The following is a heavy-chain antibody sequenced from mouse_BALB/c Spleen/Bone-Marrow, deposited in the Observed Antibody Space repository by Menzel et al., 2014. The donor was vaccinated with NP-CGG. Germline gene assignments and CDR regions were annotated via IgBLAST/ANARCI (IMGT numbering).Heavy chain of an antibody. J-gene: IGHJ3*01. CDR1: GYTFTDYY. V-gene: IGHV1-19*01. CDR3: ARGFAY. Sequence: EVQLVESGPELVKPGASVKMSCKASGYTFTDYYMDWVKQSHGESFEWIGRVNPYNGGTSYNQKFKGKATLTVDKSSSTAYMDLNSLTSEDSAVYYCARGFAYWGQGTLVTVSA. CDR2: VNPYNGGT.